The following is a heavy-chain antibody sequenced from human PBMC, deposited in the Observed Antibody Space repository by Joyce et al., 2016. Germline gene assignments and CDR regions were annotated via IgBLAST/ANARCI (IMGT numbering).Heavy chain of an antibody. Sequence: QVQLQQWGAGLLKTSETLSLTCAVYSGPFSGFFWSWVRQPPGEGLEWIGDMPNSGATHYNPSLKSRLTMSVDTSRKEFSLKLSSVTVADTAIYYCARSQWLAPLMYWGQGTPVTVSS. V-gene: IGHV4-34*02. D-gene: IGHD6-19*01. J-gene: IGHJ4*02. CDR3: ARSQWLAPLMY. CDR1: SGPFSGFF. CDR2: MPNSGAT.